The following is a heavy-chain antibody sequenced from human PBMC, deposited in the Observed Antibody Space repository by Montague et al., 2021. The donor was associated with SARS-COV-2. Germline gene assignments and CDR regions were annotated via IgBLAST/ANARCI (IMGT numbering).Heavy chain of an antibody. CDR2: ISNSGFT. J-gene: IGHJ4*02. CDR1: GDSMTGDTMSRYY. V-gene: IGHV4-61*01. Sequence: SETLSLTCTVSGDSMTGDTMSRYYWSWIRQTPGKGLEWIGYISNSGFTNDNPSLKNRVTTSVDTSNNQFSLKLNSVTAAVTAVYYCARVRKDDYGDHHFDYWGQGTLVTVSS. D-gene: IGHD4-17*01. CDR3: ARVRKDDYGDHHFDY.